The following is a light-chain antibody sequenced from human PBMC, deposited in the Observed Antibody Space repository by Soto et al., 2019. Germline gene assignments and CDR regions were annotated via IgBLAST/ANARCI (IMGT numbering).Light chain of an antibody. CDR1: QSVSSN. Sequence: EIVRTQSPATLSVSPGERATLPCRASQSVSSNLAWYQQKPCQAPRLLIYGASSRATGIPDRFSGSGCGTDFTLTISRLEPEDFAVYYCQQYGSSPRITFGQGTRLDIK. V-gene: IGKV3-20*01. CDR2: GAS. CDR3: QQYGSSPRIT. J-gene: IGKJ5*01.